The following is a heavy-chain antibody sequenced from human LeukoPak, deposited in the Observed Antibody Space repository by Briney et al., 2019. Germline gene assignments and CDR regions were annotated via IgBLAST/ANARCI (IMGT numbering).Heavy chain of an antibody. CDR2: INLSGGST. V-gene: IGHV1-46*01. D-gene: IGHD4/OR15-4a*01. CDR3: ARDLDYGEKSEDY. J-gene: IGHJ4*02. Sequence: ASVKVSCKASGFTFINYYMHWVRQAPGQGLEWLGIINLSGGSTHYPQKFEDRVTMTRDTSTSTVYMELSSLRSEDTAVYYCARDLDYGEKSEDYWGQGTLVTVSS. CDR1: GFTFINYY.